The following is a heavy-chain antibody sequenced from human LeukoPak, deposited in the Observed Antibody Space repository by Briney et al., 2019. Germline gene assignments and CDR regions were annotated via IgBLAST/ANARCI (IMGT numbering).Heavy chain of an antibody. CDR2: ISGSGGST. Sequence: PGGPLRLSCAASGSTFSSYAMSWVRQAPGKGLEWVSAISGSGGSTYYADSVKGRFTISRDNSKNTLYLQMNSLRAEDTAVYYCAKGTMVRGVIYDYWGQGTLVTVSS. J-gene: IGHJ4*02. CDR3: AKGTMVRGVIYDY. CDR1: GSTFSSYA. V-gene: IGHV3-23*01. D-gene: IGHD3-10*01.